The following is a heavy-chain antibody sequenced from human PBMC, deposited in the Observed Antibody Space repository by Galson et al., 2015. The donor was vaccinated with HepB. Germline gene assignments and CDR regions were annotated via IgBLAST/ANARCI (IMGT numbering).Heavy chain of an antibody. CDR1: GFTFSSYA. V-gene: IGHV3-30-3*01. Sequence: SLRLSCAASGFTFSSYAMHWVRQAPGKGLEWVAVISYDGSNKYYADSVKGRFTISRDNSKNTLYLQMNSLRAEDTAVYYCARDRRIAVPIYAFDIWGQGTMVTVSS. CDR3: ARDRRIAVPIYAFDI. D-gene: IGHD6-19*01. J-gene: IGHJ3*02. CDR2: ISYDGSNK.